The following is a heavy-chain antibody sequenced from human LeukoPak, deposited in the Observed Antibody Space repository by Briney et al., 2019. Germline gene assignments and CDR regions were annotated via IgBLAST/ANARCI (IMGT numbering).Heavy chain of an antibody. CDR1: GGSISSYY. D-gene: IGHD4-17*01. CDR2: IYYSGST. J-gene: IGHJ4*02. V-gene: IGHV4-59*01. Sequence: SETLSLTCTVSGGSISSYYWSWIRQPPGKGLEWIGYIYYSGSTNYNPSLKSRVTISVDTSKNQFSLKLSSVTAADTAVYYCAGAPDAVRDYGAVPPYYFDYWGQGTLVTVSS. CDR3: AGAPDAVRDYGAVPPYYFDY.